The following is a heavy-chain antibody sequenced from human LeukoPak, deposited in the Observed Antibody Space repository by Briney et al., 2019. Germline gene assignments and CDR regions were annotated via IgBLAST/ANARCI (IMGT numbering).Heavy chain of an antibody. D-gene: IGHD6-13*01. CDR3: ARDLSSSWYLNWFDP. CDR2: IYYSGST. Sequence: SETLSLTCTVSGGSISSYYWSWIRQPPGKGLEWIGYIYYSGSTNYNPSLKSRVTISVDTSKNQFSLKLSSVTAADTAVYYCARDLSSSWYLNWFDPWGQGTLVTVSS. V-gene: IGHV4-59*01. CDR1: GGSISSYY. J-gene: IGHJ5*02.